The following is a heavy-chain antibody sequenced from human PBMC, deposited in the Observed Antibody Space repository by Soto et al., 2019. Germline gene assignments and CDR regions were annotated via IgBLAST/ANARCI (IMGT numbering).Heavy chain of an antibody. V-gene: IGHV3-11*05. J-gene: IGHJ2*01. CDR3: ARIIAAAGGRRYFDL. CDR1: GFTFSDYY. CDR2: INSSSSYT. D-gene: IGHD6-13*01. Sequence: QVQLVESGGGLVKPGGSLRLSCAASGFTFSDYYMSWILQAPGKGLAWISYINSSSSYTNYSDSVKGRYTISRDNAKNSLYLPMNSLRAEDTAVYYCARIIAAAGGRRYFDLWGRGTLVTVSS.